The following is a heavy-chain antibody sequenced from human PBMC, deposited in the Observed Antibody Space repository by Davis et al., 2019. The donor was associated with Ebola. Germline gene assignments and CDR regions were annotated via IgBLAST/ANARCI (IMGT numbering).Heavy chain of an antibody. Sequence: PGGSLRLSCAASGFTVSSNYMSWVRQAPGKGLEWVSVIYSGGSTYYADSVKGRFTISRHNSKNTLYLQMNSLRDEDTAVYYCATDPYGGNPQSADYWGQGSLVTVSS. D-gene: IGHD3-16*01. CDR3: ATDPYGGNPQSADY. V-gene: IGHV3-53*04. J-gene: IGHJ4*02. CDR1: GFTVSSNY. CDR2: IYSGGST.